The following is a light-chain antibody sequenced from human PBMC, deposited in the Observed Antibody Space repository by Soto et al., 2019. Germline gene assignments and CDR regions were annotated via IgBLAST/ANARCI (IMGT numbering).Light chain of an antibody. V-gene: IGKV3-15*01. J-gene: IGKJ1*01. CDR3: RPHNNWSWT. Sequence: SLATVSLKPRGRATLSCRASQSISGTLAWHQQKPGQAPRLLIYGASTRATSFPARFSGSGSGTDFTLTISSLQSEASSDYDCRPHNNWSWTFRIGTNV. CDR1: QSISGT. CDR2: GAS.